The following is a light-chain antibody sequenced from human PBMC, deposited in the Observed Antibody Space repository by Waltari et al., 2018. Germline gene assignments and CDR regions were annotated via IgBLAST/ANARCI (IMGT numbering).Light chain of an antibody. V-gene: IGKV1-39*01. Sequence: DIQMTQSPSSLSASVGDRVTIPCRASQTINTFLTWYQQKPGNAPKLLIYAASNLHSGVPSRFSGSGSGTAFTLTISSLQPEDFATYYCQQNYSNIIAFGQGTRLDFK. CDR1: QTINTF. CDR2: AAS. J-gene: IGKJ5*01. CDR3: QQNYSNIIA.